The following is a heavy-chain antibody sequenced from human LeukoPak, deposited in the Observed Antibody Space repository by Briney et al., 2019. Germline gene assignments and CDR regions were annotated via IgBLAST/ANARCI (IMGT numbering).Heavy chain of an antibody. J-gene: IGHJ4*02. V-gene: IGHV3-30-3*01. D-gene: IGHD4-17*01. CDR2: ISYDGSNK. Sequence: GGSLRLSCAASGFTFSSYAMHWVRQAPGKGLEWVAVISYDGSNKYYADSVKGRFTISRDNSKNTLYLQVNSLRAEDTAVYYCARGRYYFEYWGQGTLVTVSS. CDR3: ARGRYYFEY. CDR1: GFTFSSYA.